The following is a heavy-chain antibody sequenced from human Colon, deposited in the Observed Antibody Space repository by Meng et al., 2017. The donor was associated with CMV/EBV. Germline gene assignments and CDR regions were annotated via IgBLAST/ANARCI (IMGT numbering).Heavy chain of an antibody. CDR1: GDPLKNYA. J-gene: IGHJ4*02. Sequence: CKVFGDPLKNYAINWLRQAPGQGLEWVGGIIPLFGTTNYAQRFQDRVTLTTDESTMTVYMEVTSLRLEDTAVYYCATTPKLATRLDYWGQGTLVTVSS. CDR2: IIPLFGTT. D-gene: IGHD6-6*01. V-gene: IGHV1-69*05. CDR3: ATTPKLATRLDY.